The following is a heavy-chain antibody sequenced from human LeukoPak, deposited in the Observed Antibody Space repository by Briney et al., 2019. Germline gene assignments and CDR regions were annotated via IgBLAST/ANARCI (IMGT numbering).Heavy chain of an antibody. Sequence: GGSLRLSCAASGFTFSSYSMNWVRQAPGKGLEWVSSISSSSSHIYYADSVKGRFTISRGNAKNSLYLQMNSLRAEDTAVYYCARGRGLPGPLDYWGQGTLVTVSS. D-gene: IGHD3-10*01. CDR2: ISSSSSHI. CDR3: ARGRGLPGPLDY. J-gene: IGHJ4*02. CDR1: GFTFSSYS. V-gene: IGHV3-21*01.